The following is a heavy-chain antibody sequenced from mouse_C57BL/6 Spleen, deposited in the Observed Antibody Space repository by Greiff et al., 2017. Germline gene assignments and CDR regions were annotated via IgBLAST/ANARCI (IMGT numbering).Heavy chain of an antibody. J-gene: IGHJ2*01. Sequence: QVQLQQSGAELVRPGTSVKLSCKASGYTFTSYWMHWVKQRPGQGLEWIGVIDPSDSYTNYNQKFKGKATLTVDTSSSTAYMQLSSLTSEDSAVYYCASGYFDYWGQGTTLTVAS. CDR1: GYTFTSYW. V-gene: IGHV1-59*01. CDR3: ASGYFDY. CDR2: IDPSDSYT.